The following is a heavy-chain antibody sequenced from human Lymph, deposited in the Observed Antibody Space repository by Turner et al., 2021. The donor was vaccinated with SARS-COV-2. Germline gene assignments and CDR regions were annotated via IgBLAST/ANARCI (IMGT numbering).Heavy chain of an antibody. CDR2: RWDDGSNK. V-gene: IGHV3-33*01. J-gene: IGHJ4*02. D-gene: IGHD3-22*01. CDR1: GFTVSSCG. Sequence: QVQLVESGGGVVQTGRSLRLSCAASGFTVSSCGMHWVRHGTGQGLEWVAGRWDDGSNKYDAESGKGRFTISRDNSKNTLYLQMNSLRAEDTAVYYCARETYYSDRRPLDYWGQGTLVTVSS. CDR3: ARETYYSDRRPLDY.